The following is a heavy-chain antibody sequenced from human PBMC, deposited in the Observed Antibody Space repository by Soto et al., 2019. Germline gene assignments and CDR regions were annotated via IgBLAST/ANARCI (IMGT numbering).Heavy chain of an antibody. J-gene: IGHJ4*02. CDR2: ISGSGGST. CDR1: GLTFSSYA. Sequence: PGGSLRLSCAASGLTFSSYAMSWVRQAPGKGLEWVSAISGSGGSTYYADSVKGRFTISRDNSKNTLYLQMNSLRAEDTAVYYCAKARAQYYDFWSGYPVDYWGQGTLVTVSS. CDR3: AKARAQYYDFWSGYPVDY. V-gene: IGHV3-23*01. D-gene: IGHD3-3*01.